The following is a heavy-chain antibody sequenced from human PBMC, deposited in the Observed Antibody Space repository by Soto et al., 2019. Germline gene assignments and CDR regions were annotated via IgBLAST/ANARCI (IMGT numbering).Heavy chain of an antibody. CDR2: INHSGST. CDR3: AREKIPALFDY. J-gene: IGHJ4*02. Sequence: QVQLQQWGAGLLKPSETLSLTCAVYGGSFSGYYWTWIRQPPGTGLEWIGEINHSGSTNYNPSLKSGVTISEAPPKNNFSLKRPSVPAADTAVYYGAREKIPALFDYWAREPWSPSPQ. D-gene: IGHD2-21*01. V-gene: IGHV4-34*01. CDR1: GGSFSGYY.